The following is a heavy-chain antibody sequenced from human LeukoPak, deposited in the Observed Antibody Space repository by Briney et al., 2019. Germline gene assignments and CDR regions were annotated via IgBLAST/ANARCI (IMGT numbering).Heavy chain of an antibody. D-gene: IGHD6-19*01. CDR3: ARHGGWLAGARN. V-gene: IGHV4-59*08. J-gene: IGHJ4*02. CDR1: GGSMSSYY. Sequence: SETLSLTCTVSGGSMSSYYWSWIRQPPGKGPEWIGYIYYSGSTNYNPSLKSRVTISVDTSKNQFSLKLSSVTAADTAVYYCARHGGWLAGARNWGQGTLVTVSS. CDR2: IYYSGST.